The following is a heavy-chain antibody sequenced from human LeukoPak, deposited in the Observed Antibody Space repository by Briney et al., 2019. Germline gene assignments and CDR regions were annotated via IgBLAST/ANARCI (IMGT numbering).Heavy chain of an antibody. CDR3: ARVTAGGEPFDY. J-gene: IGHJ4*02. D-gene: IGHD4-23*01. CDR1: GGSISSYY. V-gene: IGHV4-59*01. Sequence: SETLSLTCTVSGGSISSYYWSWIRQPPGKGLEWIGYIYYSGSTNYNPSLKSRVTISVDTSKNQFSLKLSSVTAADTAVYYCARVTAGGEPFDYWGQGTLVTVSS. CDR2: IYYSGST.